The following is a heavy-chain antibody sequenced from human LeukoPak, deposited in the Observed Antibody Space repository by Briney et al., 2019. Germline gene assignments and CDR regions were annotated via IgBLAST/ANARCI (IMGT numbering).Heavy chain of an antibody. J-gene: IGHJ6*03. CDR2: ISGSGSST. D-gene: IGHD2-2*01. V-gene: IGHV3-23*01. CDR3: AKRPSRGDCSRTSCYLGYYYYYMDV. CDR1: GFTFSSYA. Sequence: PGGSLRLSCAASGFTFSSYAMSWVRQAPGKGLEWVSAISGSGSSTYYADSVKGRFTISRDNSKNTLYLQMNSLRAEDTAVYYCAKRPSRGDCSRTSCYLGYYYYYMDVWGEGTTVTVSS.